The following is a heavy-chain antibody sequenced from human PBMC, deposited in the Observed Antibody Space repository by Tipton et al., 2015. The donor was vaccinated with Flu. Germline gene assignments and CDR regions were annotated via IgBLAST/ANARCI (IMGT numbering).Heavy chain of an antibody. V-gene: IGHV3-21*01. Sequence: SLRLSCATSGFSFSHYWMNWFRQAPGKGLEWVASISRSSTYIYYADSVEGRFTISRDDARNSVYLQMNSLRADDTAVYYCVYWTGDYWGQGTLVTVSS. CDR1: GFSFSHYW. D-gene: IGHD1-1*01. CDR2: ISRSSTYI. J-gene: IGHJ4*02. CDR3: VYWTGDY.